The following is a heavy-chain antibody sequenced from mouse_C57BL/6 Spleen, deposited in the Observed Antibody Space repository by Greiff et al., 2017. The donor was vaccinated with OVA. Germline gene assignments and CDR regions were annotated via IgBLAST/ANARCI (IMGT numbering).Heavy chain of an antibody. CDR1: GFTFSDYG. J-gene: IGHJ2*01. Sequence: DVMLVESGGGLVKPGGSLKLSCAASGFTFSDYGMHWVRQAPEKGLEWVAYISSGSSTIYYADTVKGRFTISRDNAKNTLFLQMTSLRSEDTAMYYCARLDYGSSRRDYFDYWGQGTTLTVSS. V-gene: IGHV5-17*01. D-gene: IGHD1-1*01. CDR2: ISSGSSTI. CDR3: ARLDYGSSRRDYFDY.